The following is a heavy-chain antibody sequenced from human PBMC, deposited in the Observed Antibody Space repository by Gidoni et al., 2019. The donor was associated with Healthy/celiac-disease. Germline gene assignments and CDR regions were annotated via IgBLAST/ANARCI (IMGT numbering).Heavy chain of an antibody. D-gene: IGHD6-13*01. Sequence: EVQLVESGGGLVQPGGALRLYCAASGFTFISYAMRWVRQAPGKGLEWVSAISGSGGSTYYADSVKGRFTISRDNSKNTLYLQMNSLRAEDTAVYYCAKDLWYSSSWYEGAIGMDVWGQGTTVTVSS. V-gene: IGHV3-23*04. CDR2: ISGSGGST. J-gene: IGHJ6*02. CDR3: AKDLWYSSSWYEGAIGMDV. CDR1: GFTFISYA.